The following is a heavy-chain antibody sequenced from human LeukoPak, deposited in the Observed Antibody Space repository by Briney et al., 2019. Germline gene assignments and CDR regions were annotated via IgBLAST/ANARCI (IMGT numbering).Heavy chain of an antibody. J-gene: IGHJ3*02. CDR2: IGAYNGNT. CDR3: ARARGAFDI. Sequence: ASVKVSCKASGYTFTGYYMHWVRQAPGQGLEWMGWIGAYNGNTNYAQKLQGRVTMTTDTSTSTAYMELRSLRSDDTAVYYCARARGAFDIWGQGTMVTVSS. CDR1: GYTFTGYY. V-gene: IGHV1-18*04.